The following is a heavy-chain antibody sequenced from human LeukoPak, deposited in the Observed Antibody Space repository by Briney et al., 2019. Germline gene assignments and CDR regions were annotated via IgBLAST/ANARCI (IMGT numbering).Heavy chain of an antibody. CDR1: GFTFSSYA. D-gene: IGHD6-19*01. CDR3: ARDGPRYSSGWYYYYGMDV. J-gene: IGHJ6*02. CDR2: ISYDGSNK. Sequence: GGSLRLSCAASGFTFSSYAMHWVRQAPGKGLEWVAVISYDGSNKYYADSVKGRFTMSRDNSKNTLYLQMNSLRAEDTAVYYCARDGPRYSSGWYYYYGMDVWGQGTTVTVSS. V-gene: IGHV3-30-3*01.